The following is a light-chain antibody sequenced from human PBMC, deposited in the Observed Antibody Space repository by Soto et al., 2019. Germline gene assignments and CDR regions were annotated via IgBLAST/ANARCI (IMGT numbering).Light chain of an antibody. J-gene: IGLJ1*01. Sequence: QSALTQPASVSGSPGQSITISCTGTSSDVGSYNLVSWYRQHPGKAPKLMIYEGTKRPSGVSNRFSASKSGNTASLTISGLQAEDEADYYCCAYAGSSTYVFGTGTQLTVL. CDR2: EGT. CDR1: SSDVGSYNL. V-gene: IGLV2-23*01. CDR3: CAYAGSSTYV.